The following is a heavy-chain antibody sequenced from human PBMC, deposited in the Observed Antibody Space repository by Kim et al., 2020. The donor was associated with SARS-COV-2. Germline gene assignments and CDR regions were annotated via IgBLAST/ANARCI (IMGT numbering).Heavy chain of an antibody. V-gene: IGHV1-69*13. CDR1: GGTFSSYA. D-gene: IGHD1-1*01. CDR3: ARDWNLVADAFDI. CDR2: IIPIFGTA. Sequence: SVKVSCKASGGTFSSYAISWVRQAPGQGLEWMGGIIPIFGTANYAQKFQGRVTITADESTSTAYMELSSLRSEDTAVYYCARDWNLVADAFDIWGQGTMVTVSS. J-gene: IGHJ3*02.